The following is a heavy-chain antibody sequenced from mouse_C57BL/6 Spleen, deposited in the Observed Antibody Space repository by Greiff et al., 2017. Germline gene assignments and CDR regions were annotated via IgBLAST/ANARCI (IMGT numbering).Heavy chain of an antibody. J-gene: IGHJ2*01. D-gene: IGHD4-1*01. CDR2: ISSGGSYT. CDR1: GFTFSSYG. CDR3: AELGGY. V-gene: IGHV5-6*01. Sequence: EVNLVESGGDLVKPGGSLKLSCAASGFTFSSYGMSWVRQTPDKRLEWVATISSGGSYTYYPDSVKGRFTISRDNAKNTLYLQMSSLKSEDTAMYYCAELGGYWGQGTTLTVSS.